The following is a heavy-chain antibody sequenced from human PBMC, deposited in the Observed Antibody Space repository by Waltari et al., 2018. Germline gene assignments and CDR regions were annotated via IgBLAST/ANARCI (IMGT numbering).Heavy chain of an antibody. D-gene: IGHD3-16*01. Sequence: EVQLVESGGGLVKPGGSLRLSCAASGFTFSNAWMSWVRQAPGKGLEWVGRIKSKTDGGTTDYAAPVKGRFTISRDDSKNTLYLQMNSLKTEDTAVYYCARELPSNDYVWGGYFDYWGQGTLVTVSS. CDR3: ARELPSNDYVWGGYFDY. J-gene: IGHJ4*02. V-gene: IGHV3-15*01. CDR2: IKSKTDGGTT. CDR1: GFTFSNAW.